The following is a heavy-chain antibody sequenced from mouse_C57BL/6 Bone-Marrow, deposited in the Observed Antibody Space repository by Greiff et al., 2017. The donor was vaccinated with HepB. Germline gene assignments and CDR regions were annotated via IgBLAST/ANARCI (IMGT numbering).Heavy chain of an antibody. Sequence: DVHLVESGGDLVKPGGSLKLSCAASGFTFSSYGMSWVRQTPDKRLEWVATISSGGSYTYYPDSVKGRFTISRDNAKNTLYLQMSSLKSEDTAMYYCARLPIYYAMDYWGQGTSVTVSS. CDR2: ISSGGSYT. V-gene: IGHV5-6*01. CDR1: GFTFSSYG. J-gene: IGHJ4*01. CDR3: ARLPIYYAMDY.